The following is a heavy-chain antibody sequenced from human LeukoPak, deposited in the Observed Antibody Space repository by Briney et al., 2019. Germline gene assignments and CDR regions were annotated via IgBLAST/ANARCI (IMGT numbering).Heavy chain of an antibody. CDR2: MNPNSGNT. J-gene: IGHJ6*03. D-gene: IGHD3-10*01. Sequence: GASVKVSCKASGYTFTSYDMNWVRQATGQGLEWMGWMNPNSGNTGYAQKFQGRVTMTRNTSISTAYMELSSLRSEDTAVYYCARAATMVQGVIITTLRYYYMDVWGKRTTVTISS. V-gene: IGHV1-8*01. CDR1: GYTFTSYD. CDR3: ARAATMVQGVIITTLRYYYMDV.